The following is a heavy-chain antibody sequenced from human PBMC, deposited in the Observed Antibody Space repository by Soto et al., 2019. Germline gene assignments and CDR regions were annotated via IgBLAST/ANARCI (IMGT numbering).Heavy chain of an antibody. CDR3: ASLKIFGVVIEGLDDAFDI. J-gene: IGHJ3*02. CDR1: GFTFSSYG. D-gene: IGHD3-3*01. CDR2: IWYDGSNK. V-gene: IGHV3-33*08. Sequence: GGSLRLSCAASGFTFSSYGMHWVRQAPGKGLEWVAVIWYDGSNKYYADSVKGRFTISRDNSKNTLYLQMNSLRAEDTAVYYCASLKIFGVVIEGLDDAFDIWGQGTMVTVSS.